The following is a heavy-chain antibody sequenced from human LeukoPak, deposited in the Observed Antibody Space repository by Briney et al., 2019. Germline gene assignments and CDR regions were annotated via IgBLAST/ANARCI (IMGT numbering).Heavy chain of an antibody. CDR1: DGSFSGYY. CDR3: ARANTYYDFWSGYPGWFDP. J-gene: IGHJ5*02. D-gene: IGHD3-3*01. Sequence: SETLSLTCAVYDGSFSGYYWSWIRQPPGKGLEWIGEINHSGSTNYNPSLKSRVTISVDTSKNQFSLKLSSVTAADTAVYYCARANTYYDFWSGYPGWFDPWGQGTLVTVSS. V-gene: IGHV4-34*01. CDR2: INHSGST.